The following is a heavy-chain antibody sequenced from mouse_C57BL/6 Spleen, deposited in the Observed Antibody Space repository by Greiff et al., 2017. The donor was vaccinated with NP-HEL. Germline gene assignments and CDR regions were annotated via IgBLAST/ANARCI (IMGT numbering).Heavy chain of an antibody. J-gene: IGHJ2*01. CDR1: GFTFSDYG. D-gene: IGHD2-4*01. V-gene: IGHV5-17*01. CDR2: ISSGSSTI. CDR3: ARGVYYDYDGYFDY. Sequence: EVKLQESGGGLVKPGGSLKLSCAASGFTFSDYGMHWVRQAPEKGLEWVAYISSGSSTIYYADTVKGRFTISRDNAKNTLFLQMTSLRSEDTAMYYCARGVYYDYDGYFDYWGQGTTLTVSS.